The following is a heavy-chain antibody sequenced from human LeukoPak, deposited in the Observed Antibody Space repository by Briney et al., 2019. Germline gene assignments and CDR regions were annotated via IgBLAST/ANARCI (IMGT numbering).Heavy chain of an antibody. CDR1: GFTFSSYA. Sequence: GGSLRLSCAASGFTFSSYAMHWVRQAPGKGLEWVAVISYDGSNKYYADSVKGRFTTSRDNSKNTLYLQMNSLRAEDTAVYYCARVPATAMVKGPFGYWGQGTLVTVSS. CDR3: ARVPATAMVKGPFGY. V-gene: IGHV3-30-3*01. J-gene: IGHJ4*02. CDR2: ISYDGSNK. D-gene: IGHD5-18*01.